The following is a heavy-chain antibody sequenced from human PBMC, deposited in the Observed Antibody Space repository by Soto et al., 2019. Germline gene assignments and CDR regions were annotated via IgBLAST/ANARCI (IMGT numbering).Heavy chain of an antibody. J-gene: IGHJ6*03. Sequence: SVKVSCKASGGTFSSPTISWVRQAPGQGLEWMGRIIPILGIANYAQKFQGRVTITADKSTSTAYMELSSLRSEDTAVYYCARGYCSSTSCITQPGMDVWGKGTTVTVSS. CDR1: GGTFSSPT. CDR3: ARGYCSSTSCITQPGMDV. CDR2: IIPILGIA. V-gene: IGHV1-69*02. D-gene: IGHD2-2*01.